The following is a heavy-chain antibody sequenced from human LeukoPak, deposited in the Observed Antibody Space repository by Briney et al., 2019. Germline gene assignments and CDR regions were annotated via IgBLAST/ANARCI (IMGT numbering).Heavy chain of an antibody. Sequence: GGSLRLSCAASGFTFSSYAMSWVRQAPGKGLEWVSAISGSGGSTYYADSVKGRFIISRDNSKNTLFLQMNSLSVEDTAVYFCVKAKYQLIVDTFDVWGQGKMVIVSS. CDR3: VKAKYQLIVDTFDV. V-gene: IGHV3-23*01. D-gene: IGHD2-2*01. CDR1: GFTFSSYA. CDR2: ISGSGGST. J-gene: IGHJ3*01.